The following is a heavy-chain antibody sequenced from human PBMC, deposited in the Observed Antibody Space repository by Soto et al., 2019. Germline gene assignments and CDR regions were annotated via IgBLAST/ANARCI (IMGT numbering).Heavy chain of an antibody. Sequence: SETLSLTCAVYGGSFSGYYWSWIRQPPGKGLEWIGEINHSGSTNYNPSLKSRVTISVDTSKNQFSLKLSSVTAADTAVYYCARGLYGSSGVWLLVDYWGQGTLVTVSS. V-gene: IGHV4-34*01. CDR1: GGSFSGYY. CDR3: ARGLYGSSGVWLLVDY. CDR2: INHSGST. D-gene: IGHD6-6*01. J-gene: IGHJ4*02.